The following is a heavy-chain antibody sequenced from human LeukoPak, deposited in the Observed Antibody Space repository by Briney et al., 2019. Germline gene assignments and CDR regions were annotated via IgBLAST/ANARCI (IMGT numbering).Heavy chain of an antibody. CDR3: AKPSSGSYSIYYYYYGMDV. J-gene: IGHJ6*02. D-gene: IGHD1-26*01. CDR1: GFTFSSYA. V-gene: IGHV3-23*01. CDR2: ISGSGGST. Sequence: GGSLRLSCAASGFTFSSYAMSWVRQAPGKGLEWVSAISGSGGSTYYADSVKGRFTISRDNSKNTLYLQMNGLRAEDTAVYYCAKPSSGSYSIYYYYYGMDVWGQGTTVTVSS.